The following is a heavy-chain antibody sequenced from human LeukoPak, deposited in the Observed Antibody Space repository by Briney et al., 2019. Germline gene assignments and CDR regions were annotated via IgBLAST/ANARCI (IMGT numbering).Heavy chain of an antibody. D-gene: IGHD3-22*01. CDR2: ISSSGSTI. V-gene: IGHV3-11*04. Sequence: GGSLRLSCAASGFTFSDYYMSWIRQAPGKGLEWVSYISSSGSTIYYADSVKGRFTISRDNAKNSLYLQMNSLRAEDTAVYYCAREGYYDSSGYREGHAFDIWGQGTMVTVSS. CDR1: GFTFSDYY. J-gene: IGHJ3*02. CDR3: AREGYYDSSGYREGHAFDI.